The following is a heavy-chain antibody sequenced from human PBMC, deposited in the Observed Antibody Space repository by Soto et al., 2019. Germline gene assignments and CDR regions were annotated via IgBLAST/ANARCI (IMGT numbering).Heavy chain of an antibody. J-gene: IGHJ6*02. D-gene: IGHD2-15*01. CDR1: GYSFTSYW. V-gene: IGHV5-51*01. CDR3: ARRGGYCSGGSCWYYYGMDV. CDR2: IYPGDSDT. Sequence: PGESLKISCKGSGYSFTSYWNGWVRQMPGKGLEWMGIIYPGDSDTRYSPSFQGQVTISADKSISTAYLQWSSLKASDTAMYYCARRGGYCSGGSCWYYYGMDVWGQGTTVTVSS.